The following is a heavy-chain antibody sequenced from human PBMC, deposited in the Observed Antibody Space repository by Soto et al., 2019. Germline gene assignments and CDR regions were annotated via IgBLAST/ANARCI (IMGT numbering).Heavy chain of an antibody. CDR1: GFTFSSYG. D-gene: IGHD1-1*01. CDR3: AKDLSWNYDYYYGMDV. J-gene: IGHJ6*02. CDR2: ISYDGSNK. V-gene: IGHV3-30*18. Sequence: GGSLRLSCAASGFTFSSYGMHWVRQAPGKGLEWVAVISYDGSNKYYADSVKGRFTISRDNSKNTLYLQMNSLRAEDTAVYYCAKDLSWNYDYYYGMDVWGQGTTVTVS.